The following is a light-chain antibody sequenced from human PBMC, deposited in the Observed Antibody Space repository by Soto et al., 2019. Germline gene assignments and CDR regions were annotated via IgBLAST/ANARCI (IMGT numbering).Light chain of an antibody. J-gene: IGLJ3*02. Sequence: QSVLTQPPSVSGAPGQRVTISCTESSSNIGAGYDVHWYRQLPGTAPKLLIYGNSNRPSGVPDRFSGSKSGTSASLAITGLQAEDEADYYCQSYDSSLSGWMFGGGTQLTVL. CDR1: SSNIGAGYD. CDR3: QSYDSSLSGWM. V-gene: IGLV1-40*01. CDR2: GNS.